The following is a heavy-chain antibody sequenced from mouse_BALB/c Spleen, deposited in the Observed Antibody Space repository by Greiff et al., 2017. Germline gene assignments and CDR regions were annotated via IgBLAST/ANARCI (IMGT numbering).Heavy chain of an antibody. D-gene: IGHD4-1*01. V-gene: IGHV2-9*02. Sequence: HLVESGPGLVAPSQSLSITCTVSGFSLTSYGVHWVRQPPGKGLEWLGVIWAGGSTNYNSALMSRLSISKDNSKSQVFLKMNSLQTDDTAMYYCARDLGRGAWFAYWGQGTLVTVSA. CDR3: ARDLGRGAWFAY. CDR2: IWAGGST. CDR1: GFSLTSYG. J-gene: IGHJ3*01.